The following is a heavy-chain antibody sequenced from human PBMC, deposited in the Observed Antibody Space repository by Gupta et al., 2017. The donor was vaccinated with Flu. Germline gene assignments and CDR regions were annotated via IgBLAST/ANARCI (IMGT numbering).Heavy chain of an antibody. D-gene: IGHD6-6*01. J-gene: IGHJ4*02. CDR2: IIPILGIA. V-gene: IGHV1-69*08. Sequence: QVQLVQSGAEVKKPGSSVKVSCKASGGTFSSYTISWVRQAPGQGLEWMGRIIPILGIANYAQKFQGRVTITADKSTSTAYMELSSLRSEDTAVYYCARDRWGAAREIDYWGQGTLVTVSS. CDR3: ARDRWGAAREIDY. CDR1: GGTFSSYT.